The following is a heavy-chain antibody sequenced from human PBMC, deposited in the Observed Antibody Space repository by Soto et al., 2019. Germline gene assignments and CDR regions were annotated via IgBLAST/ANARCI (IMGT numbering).Heavy chain of an antibody. V-gene: IGHV3-43*01. CDR3: AKGAVGPTITAPFDY. CDR2: ISWDGGST. D-gene: IGHD5-12*01. Sequence: GGSLRLSCAASGFTFDDYTMHWVRQAPGKGLEWVSLISWDGGSTYYADSVKGRFTISRDNSKNSLYLQMNSLRTEDTALYYCAKGAVGPTITAPFDYWGQGTLVTVSS. CDR1: GFTFDDYT. J-gene: IGHJ4*02.